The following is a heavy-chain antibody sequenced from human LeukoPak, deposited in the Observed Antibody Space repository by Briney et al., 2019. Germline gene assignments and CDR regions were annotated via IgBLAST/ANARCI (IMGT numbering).Heavy chain of an antibody. J-gene: IGHJ6*04. CDR3: AREWYYCSSTSCYFYYGMDV. D-gene: IGHD2-2*01. CDR1: GGSISSSNW. Sequence: SGTLSLTCAVSGGSISSSNWWSWVRLPPGKGLEWIGEIYHSGSTNYNPSLKSRVTISVDKSKNQFSLKLSSVTAADTAVYYCAREWYYCSSTSCYFYYGMDVWGKGTTVTVSS. CDR2: IYHSGST. V-gene: IGHV4-4*02.